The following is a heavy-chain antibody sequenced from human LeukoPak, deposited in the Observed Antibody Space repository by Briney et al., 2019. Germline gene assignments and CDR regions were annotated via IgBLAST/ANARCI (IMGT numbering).Heavy chain of an antibody. CDR1: GFTFSLFE. CDR2: ISTRTYI. CDR3: TREQDREAAATVVGDY. Sequence: PGGSLRLSCVTSGFTFSLFEMNWVRQAPGRGLEWISHISTRTYIAYADSVKGRFTISRDNARNSLYLQMNSLRADDTAVYYCTREQDREAAATVVGDYWGQGTLVTVSS. V-gene: IGHV3-69-1*01. J-gene: IGHJ4*02. D-gene: IGHD4-23*01.